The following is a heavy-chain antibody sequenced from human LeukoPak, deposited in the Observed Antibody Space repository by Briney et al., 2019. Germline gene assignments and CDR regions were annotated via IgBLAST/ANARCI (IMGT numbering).Heavy chain of an antibody. V-gene: IGHV4-34*01. Sequence: PSETLSLTCGVNGGSFSGYYWNWIRQTPGKGLEWIGEINHSGSTNYNPSLKSRVTISVDTSKNQFSLKLSSVTAADTAVYYCARQTPGYCSSTSCLGYYYYYYMDVWGKGTTVTVSS. CDR2: INHSGST. CDR1: GGSFSGYY. CDR3: ARQTPGYCSSTSCLGYYYYYYMDV. J-gene: IGHJ6*03. D-gene: IGHD2-2*03.